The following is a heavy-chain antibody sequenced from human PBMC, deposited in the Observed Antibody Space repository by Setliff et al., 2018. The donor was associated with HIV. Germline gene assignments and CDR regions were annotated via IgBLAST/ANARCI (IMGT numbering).Heavy chain of an antibody. CDR1: GGSFSDYY. D-gene: IGHD2-21*01. Sequence: KTSETLSLTCAIYGGSFSDYYWSWIRQAPGKGLEWIGEITQSGTANHNPSLKRRVTISVDTPKNQFSLEMRSVTVADTAVYYCSRSYCGGDCSLVVDTNWFDPWGQGTLVTVSS. J-gene: IGHJ5*02. CDR3: SRSYCGGDCSLVVDTNWFDP. CDR2: ITQSGTA. V-gene: IGHV4-34*01.